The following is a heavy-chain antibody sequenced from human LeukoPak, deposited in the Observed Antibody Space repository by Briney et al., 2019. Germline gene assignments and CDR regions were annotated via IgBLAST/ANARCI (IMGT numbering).Heavy chain of an antibody. CDR3: AKDISGYYSFDY. V-gene: IGHV3-30*02. J-gene: IGHJ4*02. Sequence: PGGSLRLSCGASGFTFSSYAMHWVRQAPGKGLEWVAVIWYDGSNKYYADFVKGRFTISRDNSKNTLYLQMNSLRAEDTALYYCAKDISGYYSFDYWGQGNLVTVSS. D-gene: IGHD3-22*01. CDR1: GFTFSSYA. CDR2: IWYDGSNK.